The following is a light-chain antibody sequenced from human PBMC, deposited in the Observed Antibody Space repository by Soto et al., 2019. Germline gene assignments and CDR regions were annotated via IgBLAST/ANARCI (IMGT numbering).Light chain of an antibody. Sequence: DIQLTQSPSFLSASVGDRVTITCRASQGISSYLAWYQQKPGKAPKLLIYAASTLQSGVPSRFSGSGSGTVFTFTISSLQPEDFATYYCQQLNSYPLTFGGGTKVDIK. CDR2: AAS. CDR1: QGISSY. CDR3: QQLNSYPLT. J-gene: IGKJ4*01. V-gene: IGKV1-9*01.